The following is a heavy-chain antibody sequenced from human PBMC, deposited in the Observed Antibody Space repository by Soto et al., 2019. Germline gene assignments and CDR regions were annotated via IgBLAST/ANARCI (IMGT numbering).Heavy chain of an antibody. Sequence: GGSLRLSCAASGFTFSSYDMHWVRQATGKGLEWVSAIGTAGDTYYPGSVKGRFTISRENAKNSLYPQMNSLRAGDTAAYYCARSIAVAGTGAFDIWGQGTMVTVS. D-gene: IGHD6-19*01. CDR2: IGTAGDT. V-gene: IGHV3-13*01. CDR1: GFTFSSYD. CDR3: ARSIAVAGTGAFDI. J-gene: IGHJ3*02.